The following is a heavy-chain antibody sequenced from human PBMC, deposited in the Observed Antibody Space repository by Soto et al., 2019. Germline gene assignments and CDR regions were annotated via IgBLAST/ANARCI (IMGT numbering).Heavy chain of an antibody. CDR3: ASPSPPGGSTTYYYYYYGMDV. D-gene: IGHD2-15*01. J-gene: IGHJ6*02. CDR2: IIPIFGTA. Sequence: QVQLVQSGAEVKKPGSSVKVSCKASGGTFSSYAISWVRQAPGQGLEWMGGIIPIFGTANYAQKFQGRVTITADESTSTAYMELSSLRSEDTAVYYCASPSPPGGSTTYYYYYYGMDVWGQGTTVTVSS. CDR1: GGTFSSYA. V-gene: IGHV1-69*01.